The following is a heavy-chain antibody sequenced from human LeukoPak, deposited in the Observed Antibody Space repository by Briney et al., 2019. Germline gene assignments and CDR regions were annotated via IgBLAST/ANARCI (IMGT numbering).Heavy chain of an antibody. Sequence: QTGVTLRLSCAAAGFIFSNYGMHWVRQAPGRGLEWGARIRFDGSEKYYADSVKGRFTSSRDNAKNSLYLQMNSLRAEDMALYYCEKGFIVSYGFDDAFDIWGQGTMVTVSS. CDR1: GFIFSNYG. V-gene: IGHV3-30*02. D-gene: IGHD5-18*01. CDR3: EKGFIVSYGFDDAFDI. CDR2: IRFDGSEK. J-gene: IGHJ3*02.